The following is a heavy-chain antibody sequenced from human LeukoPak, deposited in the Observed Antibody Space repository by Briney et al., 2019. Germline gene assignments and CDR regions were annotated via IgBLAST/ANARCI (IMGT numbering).Heavy chain of an antibody. CDR3: ARGQSDQNDFWSGYHGPYYYYGMDV. J-gene: IGHJ6*02. CDR1: GFTFSSYS. CDR2: ISSSSSYI. Sequence: GGSLRLSCAASGFTFSSYSMNWVRQAPGKGLEWVSSISSSSSYIYYADSVKGRFTISRDNAKNSLYLQMNSLRAEDTAVYYCARGQSDQNDFWSGYHGPYYYYGMDVWGQGTTVTVSS. D-gene: IGHD3-3*01. V-gene: IGHV3-21*01.